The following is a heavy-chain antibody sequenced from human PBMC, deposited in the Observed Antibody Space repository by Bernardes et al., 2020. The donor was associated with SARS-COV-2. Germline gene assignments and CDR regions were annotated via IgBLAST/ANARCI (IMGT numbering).Heavy chain of an antibody. V-gene: IGHV3-21*01. CDR2: ISSSSSNI. J-gene: IGHJ4*02. Sequence: GGSLRLSCAASGFTFSSYSMNWVRQAPGKGLEWVSSISSSSSNIYYADSVKGRFTISRDNAKNSLYLQMNSLRAEDTAVYYCARGVRRDVYNLDYWGQGTLVTVSS. D-gene: IGHD1-1*01. CDR3: ARGVRRDVYNLDY. CDR1: GFTFSSYS.